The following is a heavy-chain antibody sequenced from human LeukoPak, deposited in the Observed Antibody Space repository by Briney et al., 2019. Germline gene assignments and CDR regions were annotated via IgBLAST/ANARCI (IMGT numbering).Heavy chain of an antibody. D-gene: IGHD3-22*01. V-gene: IGHV4-59*08. Sequence: KASETLSLTCTVSGGSIRSYYWTWIRQPPGKGLEWIGFIYYSGRTNYNPSLKSRVTISVDTSKNQFSLKLSSVTAADTAVYYRARLRNHNYDTSGYYSMDVWGQGTTVTVSS. CDR2: IYYSGRT. CDR3: ARLRNHNYDTSGYYSMDV. CDR1: GGSIRSYY. J-gene: IGHJ6*02.